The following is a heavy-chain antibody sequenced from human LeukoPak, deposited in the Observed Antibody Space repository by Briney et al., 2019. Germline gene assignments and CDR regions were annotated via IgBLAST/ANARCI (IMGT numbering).Heavy chain of an antibody. Sequence: ASVKVSCKVSGYTLTELSMHWVRQAPGKGLAWMGGFDPEDGETIYAQKFQGRVTMTEDTSTDTAYMELSSLRSEDPAVYYCASHGSGYYNGLDYWGQGTLVTVSS. CDR2: FDPEDGET. CDR1: GYTLTELS. D-gene: IGHD3-22*01. CDR3: ASHGSGYYNGLDY. V-gene: IGHV1-24*01. J-gene: IGHJ4*02.